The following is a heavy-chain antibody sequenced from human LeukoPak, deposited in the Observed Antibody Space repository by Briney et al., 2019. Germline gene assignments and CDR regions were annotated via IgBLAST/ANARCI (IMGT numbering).Heavy chain of an antibody. V-gene: IGHV4-34*01. J-gene: IGHJ3*02. CDR1: GGSFSGYY. D-gene: IGHD2/OR15-2a*01. CDR3: ARDDRSILLRYLAFDI. CDR2: INHSGST. Sequence: PSETLSLTCAVYGGSFSGYYWSWIRQPPGKGLEWIGEINHSGSTNYNPSLKSRVTISVDKSKNQFSLKLSSVTAADTAVYYCARDDRSILLRYLAFDIWGQGTMVTVSS.